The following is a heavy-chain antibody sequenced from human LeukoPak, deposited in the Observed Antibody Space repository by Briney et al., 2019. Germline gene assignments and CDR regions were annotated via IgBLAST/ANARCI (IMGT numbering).Heavy chain of an antibody. CDR3: ARTPIRYCSGGSCYWYGMDV. CDR2: IWYDGSNK. J-gene: IGHJ6*02. Sequence: GGSLRLSCEASGFTFSSYGMHWVRQAPGKGLEWVAVIWYDGSNKYYADSVKGRFTISRENSKNKLYLQMNGLRAEDTAVYYCARTPIRYCSGGSCYWYGMDVWGQGTTVTVSS. D-gene: IGHD2-15*01. V-gene: IGHV3-33*01. CDR1: GFTFSSYG.